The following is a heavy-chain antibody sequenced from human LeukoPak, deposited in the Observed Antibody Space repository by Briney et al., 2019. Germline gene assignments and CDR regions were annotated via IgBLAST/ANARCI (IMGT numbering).Heavy chain of an antibody. V-gene: IGHV4-38-2*02. CDR3: AYCGYSYGYCDY. J-gene: IGHJ4*02. CDR1: GYSISSGYY. Sequence: PSETLSLTCTVSGYSISSGYYWGWIRQPPGKGLEWIGSIYHSGRTFYNPSLKSRVTISVDTSKNQFSLRLSSVTAADTAVYYCAYCGYSYGYCDYWGQGTLVTVSS. CDR2: IYHSGRT. D-gene: IGHD5-18*01.